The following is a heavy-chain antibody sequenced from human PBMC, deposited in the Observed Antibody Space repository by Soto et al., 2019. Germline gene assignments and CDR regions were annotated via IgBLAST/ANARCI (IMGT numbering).Heavy chain of an antibody. CDR2: IYYSGST. Sequence: QVQLQESGPGLVKPSQTLSLTCTVSGGSISSGGYYWSWIRQHPGKGLEWIGYIYYSGSTYYNPSLKSRVTXXVXTXXTQFSLKLSSVTAADTAVYYCAREAMGYDSSVIDYWGQGTLVTVSS. V-gene: IGHV4-31*03. J-gene: IGHJ4*02. CDR1: GGSISSGGYY. CDR3: AREAMGYDSSVIDY. D-gene: IGHD3-22*01.